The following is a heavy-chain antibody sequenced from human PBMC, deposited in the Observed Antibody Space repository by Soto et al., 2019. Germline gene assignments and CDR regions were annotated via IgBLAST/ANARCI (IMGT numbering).Heavy chain of an antibody. D-gene: IGHD1-26*01. CDR3: ARDSGSGSYYGIDY. V-gene: IGHV4-39*02. Sequence: KPSETLSLTCSVSGGSISSFTYYWDWIRQPPGKGLEWIGTVYYNENTYYNPSLKSRVTITVDTAKNQFSLNLRSVTAADTAMYYCARDSGSGSYYGIDYWGQGTLVTVSS. J-gene: IGHJ4*02. CDR1: GGSISSFTYY. CDR2: VYYNENT.